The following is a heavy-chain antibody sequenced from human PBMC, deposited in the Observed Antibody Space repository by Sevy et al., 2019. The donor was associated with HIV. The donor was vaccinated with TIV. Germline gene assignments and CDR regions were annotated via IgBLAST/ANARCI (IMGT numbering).Heavy chain of an antibody. D-gene: IGHD6-13*01. CDR2: IYYSGST. CDR3: ARGVYSSSWDYYYYYGMDV. CDR1: GGSISSGGYY. J-gene: IGHJ6*02. V-gene: IGHV4-31*03. Sequence: SETLSLTCTVSGGSISSGGYYWSWIRQHPGKGLEWIGYIYYSGSTYYNPSLKSRVTISVDTSKNQFSLKLSSVTAADTAGYYCARGVYSSSWDYYYYYGMDVWGQGTTVTVSS.